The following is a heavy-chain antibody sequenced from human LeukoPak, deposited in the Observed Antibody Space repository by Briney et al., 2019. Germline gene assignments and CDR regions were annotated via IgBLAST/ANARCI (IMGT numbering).Heavy chain of an antibody. J-gene: IGHJ4*02. V-gene: IGHV3-23*01. D-gene: IGHD7-27*01. CDR1: GITFSNYA. Sequence: GGSLRLSCVASGITFSNYAVSWVRQAPEKGLDWVSVISGSAHKIRYADSVKGRFTISRDNSKNSLYLQMNSLRVEDTAMYYCTKTGGPWDWGQGTLVTVSS. CDR2: ISGSAHKI. CDR3: TKTGGPWD.